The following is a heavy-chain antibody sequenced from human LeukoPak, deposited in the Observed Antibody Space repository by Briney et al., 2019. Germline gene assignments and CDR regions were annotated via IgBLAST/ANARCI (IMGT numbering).Heavy chain of an antibody. Sequence: PGGSLRLSCAASGFTFSAYYMSWIRQAPGKGLEWVANTKPDGTAEYYADSVRGRFTTSRDNANNFLYLQMNSLRGEDTAVYYCARDGGLHTNFDYWGQGTLVTVSS. CDR2: TKPDGTAE. J-gene: IGHJ4*02. CDR1: GFTFSAYY. V-gene: IGHV3-7*01. CDR3: ARDGGLHTNFDY. D-gene: IGHD2-15*01.